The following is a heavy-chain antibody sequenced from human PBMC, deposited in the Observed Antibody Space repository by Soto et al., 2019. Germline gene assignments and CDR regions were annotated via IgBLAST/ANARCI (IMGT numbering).Heavy chain of an antibody. J-gene: IGHJ6*03. Sequence: GGSLRLFCAASGFTCSSYAMHWVIQAPGKGLEYVSAISSNGGSTYYANSVKGRFTISRDNSKNTLYLQMGSLRAEDMAVYYCARDLYPGIDYYYYMDVWGKGTTVTVSS. V-gene: IGHV3-64*01. D-gene: IGHD2-8*01. CDR1: GFTCSSYA. CDR3: ARDLYPGIDYYYYMDV. CDR2: ISSNGGST.